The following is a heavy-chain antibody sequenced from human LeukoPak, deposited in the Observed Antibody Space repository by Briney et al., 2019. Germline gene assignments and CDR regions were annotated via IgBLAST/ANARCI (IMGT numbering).Heavy chain of an antibody. CDR1: GYSISSGYY. CDR3: ARAKTLEPSPSNAFDI. Sequence: SETLSLTCTVSGYSISSGYYWGWIRQPPGKGLEWIGSIYHSGSTYYNPSLKSRVTISVDTSKNQFSLKLSSVTAADTALYYCARAKTLEPSPSNAFDIWGQGTMVTVSS. V-gene: IGHV4-38-2*02. D-gene: IGHD1-1*01. J-gene: IGHJ3*02. CDR2: IYHSGST.